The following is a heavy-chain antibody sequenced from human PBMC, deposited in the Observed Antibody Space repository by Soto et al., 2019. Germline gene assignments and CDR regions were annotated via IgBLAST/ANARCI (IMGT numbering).Heavy chain of an antibody. CDR2: ISYDGSNK. CDR1: GFTFSSYG. J-gene: IGHJ4*02. CDR3: AKDIFTIFGVVINRDY. Sequence: VQLVESGGGVVQPGRSLRLSCAASGFTFSSYGMHWVRQAPGKGLEWVAVISYDGSNKYYADSVKGRFTISRDNSKNTLYLQMNSLRAEDTAVYYCAKDIFTIFGVVINRDYWGQGTLVTVSS. V-gene: IGHV3-30*18. D-gene: IGHD3-3*01.